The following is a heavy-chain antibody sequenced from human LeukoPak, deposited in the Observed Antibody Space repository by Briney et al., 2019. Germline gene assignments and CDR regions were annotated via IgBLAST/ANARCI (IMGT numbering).Heavy chain of an antibody. CDR3: ARVRDGYNDAYDI. D-gene: IGHD5-24*01. CDR1: GGTFSSYA. CDR2: IIPIFGTA. V-gene: IGHV1-69*13. J-gene: IGHJ3*02. Sequence: SVKVSCKASGGTFSSYAISWVRQAPGQGLEWMGGIIPIFGTANYAQKFQGRVTITADESTSTAYMELSSLRSEDTAVYYCARVRDGYNDAYDIWGQGTMVTVPS.